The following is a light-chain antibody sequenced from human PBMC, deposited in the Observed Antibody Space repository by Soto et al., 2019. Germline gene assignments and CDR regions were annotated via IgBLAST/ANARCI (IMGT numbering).Light chain of an antibody. Sequence: DIHVTQSPSSLPASLGDRVTITCRASENIKNYLTWYQQKPGKAPKLLIYGASTLKTGVPSRFNGSGSGTDFTFTIGGLQPDDFATYYCAQIYTAQWTFGQGTRVDLK. CDR3: AQIYTAQWT. V-gene: IGKV1-39*01. CDR1: ENIKNY. CDR2: GAS. J-gene: IGKJ1*01.